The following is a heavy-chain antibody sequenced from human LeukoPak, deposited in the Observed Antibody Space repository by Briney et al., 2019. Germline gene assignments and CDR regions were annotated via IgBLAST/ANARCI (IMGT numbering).Heavy chain of an antibody. Sequence: GASVKVSCKASGYTFTSYDINWVRQATGQGLEWMGWMSPNSGNTGYAQKFQGRVTMTRNTSISTAYMELSSLRSEDTAVYYCARWPRFDIVVVPAAIHAFDIWGQGTMVTVSS. CDR2: MSPNSGNT. J-gene: IGHJ3*02. CDR1: GYTFTSYD. CDR3: ARWPRFDIVVVPAAIHAFDI. V-gene: IGHV1-8*01. D-gene: IGHD2-2*01.